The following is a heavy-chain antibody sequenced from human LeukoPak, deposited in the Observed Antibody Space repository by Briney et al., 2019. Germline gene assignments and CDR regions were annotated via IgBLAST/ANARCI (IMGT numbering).Heavy chain of an antibody. Sequence: PSETLSLTCSVSGYSISSGNYWGWIRQAPGKTLEWIGSTYHSGSTQLHPSLHSRVTISVDTSKNQFFLNLSSVTATDTAVYYCARGEVGSIGRLGYWGQGILVTVSS. CDR1: GYSISSGNY. CDR2: TYHSGST. V-gene: IGHV4-38-2*02. J-gene: IGHJ4*02. D-gene: IGHD1-26*01. CDR3: ARGEVGSIGRLGY.